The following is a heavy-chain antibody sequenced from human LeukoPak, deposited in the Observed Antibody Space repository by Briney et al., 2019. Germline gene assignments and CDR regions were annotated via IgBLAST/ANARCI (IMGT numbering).Heavy chain of an antibody. D-gene: IGHD5-24*01. CDR1: GFTISGYW. J-gene: IGHJ4*02. Sequence: GGSLRLSCTASGFTISGYWMHWVRQVPGKGLVWVSYIKSDGTTTNYADSVKGRFTISRDNAKNTLYLQMNSLRVKDTAVYYCVRESGYTYGLWGQGSLVTVSS. CDR3: VRESGYTYGL. CDR2: IKSDGTTT. V-gene: IGHV3-74*01.